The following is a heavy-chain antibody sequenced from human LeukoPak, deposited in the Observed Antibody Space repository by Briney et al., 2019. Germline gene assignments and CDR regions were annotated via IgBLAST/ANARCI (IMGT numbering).Heavy chain of an antibody. CDR1: GGSVSSNSAA. V-gene: IGHV6-1*01. D-gene: IGHD1-1*01. Sequence: SQTLSLTCAISGGSVSSNSAAWNWIRQSPSRGLEWLGRTYYRSKWYNDYAVSAKSRITINPDTSKNQFSLQLNSVTPEDTAVYYCARGNWNDGDFDYWGQGTLVTVSS. J-gene: IGHJ4*02. CDR3: ARGNWNDGDFDY. CDR2: TYYRSKWYN.